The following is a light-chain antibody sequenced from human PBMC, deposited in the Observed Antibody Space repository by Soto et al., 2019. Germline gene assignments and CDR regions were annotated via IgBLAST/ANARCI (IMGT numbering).Light chain of an antibody. CDR2: GAS. CDR1: QSVYSNF. J-gene: IGKJ5*01. CDR3: HQYGTSPIT. V-gene: IGKV3-20*01. Sequence: EIVLTQSPGTLTLSPGERATLSCRASQSVYSNFLAWYQQKPGQAPRLLIYGASSRATGIPDRFSGSGSGTDFTLTISRLEPENFAVFYCHQYGTSPITFGQGTRLEI.